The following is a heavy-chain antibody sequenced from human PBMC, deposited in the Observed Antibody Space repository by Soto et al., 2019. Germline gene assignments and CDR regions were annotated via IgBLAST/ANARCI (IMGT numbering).Heavy chain of an antibody. V-gene: IGHV1-8*03. Sequence: ASVKVSCKASGYTFTSYDINWVRQATGQGLEWMGWMNPNNGNTKYSQKFQGRVTITRNTSTSTAYMELSSLRSEDTAVHYCARAEQPEYSSSWSRPRSRGHWGQGTLVTVSS. J-gene: IGHJ4*02. CDR3: ARAEQPEYSSSWSRPRSRGH. D-gene: IGHD6-13*01. CDR2: MNPNNGNT. CDR1: GYTFTSYD.